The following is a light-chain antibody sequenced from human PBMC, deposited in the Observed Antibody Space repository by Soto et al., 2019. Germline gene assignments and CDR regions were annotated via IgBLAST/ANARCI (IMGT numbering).Light chain of an antibody. CDR1: SGHSTYI. CDR3: ETWDFNTWV. V-gene: IGLV4-60*02. CDR2: LEGSGSY. Sequence: QPVLTQSSSASASLGSSVNLTCTLSSGHSTYIIAWHQQQPEKAPRYLMKLEGSGSYIKGSGVPDRFSGSSSAADRYLTISNLQFDDAADYYCETWDFNTWVFGGGTKLTVL. J-gene: IGLJ3*02.